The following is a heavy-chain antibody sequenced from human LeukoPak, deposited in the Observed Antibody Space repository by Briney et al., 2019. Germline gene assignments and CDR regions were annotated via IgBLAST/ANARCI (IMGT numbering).Heavy chain of an antibody. CDR3: ASTTFGVVNGWFDP. D-gene: IGHD3-3*01. CDR1: GGSISSYY. CDR2: IYTSGST. V-gene: IGHV4-4*07. Sequence: SETLSLTCTVSGGSISSYYWSWIRQPAGKGLEWIGRIYTSGSTNYNPSLKSRVTMSVDTSKNQFSLKLSSVTAADTAEYYCASTTFGVVNGWFDPWGQGTLVTVSS. J-gene: IGHJ5*02.